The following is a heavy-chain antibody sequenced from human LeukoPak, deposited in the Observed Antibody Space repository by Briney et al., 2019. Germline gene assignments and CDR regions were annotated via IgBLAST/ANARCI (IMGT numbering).Heavy chain of an antibody. J-gene: IGHJ5*01. D-gene: IGHD6-13*01. CDR2: INPNSGGT. Sequence: EASVKVSCKASGYTFTGYVLHWVRRAPGQGFEWMGLINPNSGGTYYAHRFQGRFTMTRDTSISTAYMALSSLRSDDTAVYYCARAQSLTAPAGTFANTWGHGTLVTVS. V-gene: IGHV1-2*02. CDR3: ARAQSLTAPAGTFANT. CDR1: GYTFTGYV.